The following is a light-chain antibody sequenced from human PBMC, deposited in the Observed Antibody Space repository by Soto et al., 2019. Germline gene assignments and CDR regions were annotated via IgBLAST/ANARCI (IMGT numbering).Light chain of an antibody. CDR2: DAS. CDR1: QSVSSY. Sequence: EIVLTQSPATLSLSPGERATLSCRASQSVSSYLAWYQQKPGQAPRLLIYDASNRATGIPARFSGSGSGTYFTLTISSLESGDFAVYYCQQRSIRPYTFGQGTKLEIK. V-gene: IGKV3-11*01. CDR3: QQRSIRPYT. J-gene: IGKJ2*01.